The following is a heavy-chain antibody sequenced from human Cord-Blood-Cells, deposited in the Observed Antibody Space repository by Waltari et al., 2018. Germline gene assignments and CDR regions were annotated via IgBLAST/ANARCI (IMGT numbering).Heavy chain of an antibody. D-gene: IGHD1-26*01. Sequence: QVQLVESGGGVVQPGRSLRLSCAAAGFTFSSYGMHWVRQAPGKGLEWVAVIWYDGSNKYYADSVKGRFTISRDNSKNTLYLQMNSLRAEDTAVYYCAREMGEDAFDIWGQGTMVTVSS. J-gene: IGHJ3*02. CDR1: GFTFSSYG. CDR2: IWYDGSNK. CDR3: AREMGEDAFDI. V-gene: IGHV3-33*01.